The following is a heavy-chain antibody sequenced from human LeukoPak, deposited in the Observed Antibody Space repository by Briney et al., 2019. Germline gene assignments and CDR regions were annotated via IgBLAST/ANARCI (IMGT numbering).Heavy chain of an antibody. CDR2: INHSGST. CDR1: GGSFSGYY. Sequence: SETLSLTCAVYGGSFSGYYWSWIRQPPGKGLEWIGEINHSGSTNYNPSLKSRVTISADTSKNQFSLKLSSVTAADTAVYYCASWGRWASIVPHWFDPWGQGTLVTVSS. J-gene: IGHJ5*02. D-gene: IGHD3-16*01. CDR3: ASWGRWASIVPHWFDP. V-gene: IGHV4-34*01.